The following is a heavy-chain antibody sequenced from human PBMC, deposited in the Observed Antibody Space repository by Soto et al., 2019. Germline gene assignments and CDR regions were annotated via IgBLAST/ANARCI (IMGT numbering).Heavy chain of an antibody. CDR3: ASGPALGSSTFPYYGMDV. D-gene: IGHD2-2*01. Sequence: QVQLVQSGAEVKKPGSSVKVSCKASGGTFSSYAISWVRQAPGQGLEWMGGIIPIFGTANYAQKFQGRVTIPADESTSTAYMELSSLRSEDTAVYYCASGPALGSSTFPYYGMDVWGQGTTVTVSS. CDR1: GGTFSSYA. J-gene: IGHJ6*02. V-gene: IGHV1-69*01. CDR2: IIPIFGTA.